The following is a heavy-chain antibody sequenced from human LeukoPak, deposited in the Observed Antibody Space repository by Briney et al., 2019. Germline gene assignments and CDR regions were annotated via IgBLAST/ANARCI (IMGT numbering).Heavy chain of an antibody. D-gene: IGHD2-2*02. Sequence: PGGSLRLSCAASGFTFSSYWMSWVRQAPGKGLEWVANIKQDGSEKYYVDSVKGRFTISRDNAKNSLYLQMNSLRAEDTAVYYCARGLSIVVVPAAITYYYYMDVWGKGTTVTVSS. J-gene: IGHJ6*03. V-gene: IGHV3-7*04. CDR1: GFTFSSYW. CDR3: ARGLSIVVVPAAITYYYYMDV. CDR2: IKQDGSEK.